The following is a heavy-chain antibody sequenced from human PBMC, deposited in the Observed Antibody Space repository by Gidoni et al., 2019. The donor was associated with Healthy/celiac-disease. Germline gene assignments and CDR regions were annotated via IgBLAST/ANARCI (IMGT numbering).Heavy chain of an antibody. V-gene: IGHV3-15*01. J-gene: IGHJ4*02. CDR2: IKSKINGATA. D-gene: IGHD2-15*01. CDR3: VTRGYCSGGSCYTGY. Sequence: EVQLVESGGGLVKPGGSLRLSCAASGFSFSDAWMNWFRQAPGKGLEWVGRIKSKINGATADYAATVKGRFTISRDDSKNTLYLQANNLKIEDTDVYYCVTRGYCSGGSCYTGYWGQGTMVTVSS. CDR1: GFSFSDAW.